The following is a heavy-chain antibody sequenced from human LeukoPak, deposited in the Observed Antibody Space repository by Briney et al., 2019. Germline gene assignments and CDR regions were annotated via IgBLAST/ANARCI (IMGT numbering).Heavy chain of an antibody. CDR3: ARRPDRYYYGSGSHYYYYYMDV. CDR1: GGSFSGYY. J-gene: IGHJ6*03. CDR2: INHSGST. Sequence: SETLSLTCAVYGGSFSGYYWSWIRQPPGKGLEWIGEINHSGSTNYNPSLKSRVTISVDTSKNQFSLKLSSVTAADTAVYYCARRPDRYYYGSGSHYYYYYMDVWGKGTTVTVSS. D-gene: IGHD3-10*01. V-gene: IGHV4-34*01.